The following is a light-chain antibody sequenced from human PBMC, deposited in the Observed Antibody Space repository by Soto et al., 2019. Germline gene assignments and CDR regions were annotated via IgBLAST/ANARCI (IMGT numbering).Light chain of an antibody. J-gene: IGKJ4*01. V-gene: IGKV1-39*01. Sequence: QMTQSPSSLFASVGDRVTITCRASQSISSHLNWYQQKVGQTPRLLIYAASTLQSEVPPRFSGSGSGTEFTLTISCLHREDFATYDWPQSHSAPLTFGGGTKIQI. CDR2: AAS. CDR3: PQSHSAPLT. CDR1: QSISSH.